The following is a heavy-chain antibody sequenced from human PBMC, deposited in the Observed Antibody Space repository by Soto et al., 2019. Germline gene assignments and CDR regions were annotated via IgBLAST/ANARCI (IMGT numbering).Heavy chain of an antibody. CDR3: ARDLIVTKKGYNYYFGVDV. CDR2: ISYNGST. D-gene: IGHD5-12*01. Sequence: SETLSLTCSVSGGSITNYYWNWIRQPPGKGLEWIGYISYNGSTNYNPSLKSRVTISVDMSKKQFSLKLRSVTAADTAVYYCARDLIVTKKGYNYYFGVDVWGPGTTVTVSS. CDR1: GGSITNYY. V-gene: IGHV4-59*01. J-gene: IGHJ6*02.